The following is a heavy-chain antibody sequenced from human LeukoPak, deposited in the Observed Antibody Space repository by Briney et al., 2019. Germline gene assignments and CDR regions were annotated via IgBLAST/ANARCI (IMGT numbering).Heavy chain of an antibody. CDR1: GYTFTSYY. CDR3: ARATLSDYYFNY. V-gene: IGHV1-46*01. J-gene: IGHJ4*02. CDR2: INPSGGST. Sequence: ASVKVSCKASGYTFTSYYRHWVRQAPGQGLEWMGIINPSGGSTSYAQKFQGRVTMTRDTSTNTVYMELSSLRSEDTAVYFCARATLSDYYFNYWGQGTLVTVSS.